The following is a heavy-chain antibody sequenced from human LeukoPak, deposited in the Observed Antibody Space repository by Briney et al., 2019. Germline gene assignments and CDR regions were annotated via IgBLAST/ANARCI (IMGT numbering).Heavy chain of an antibody. V-gene: IGHV4-34*01. J-gene: IGHJ4*02. D-gene: IGHD3-22*01. Sequence: PSETLSLTCAVYGGSFSGYYWSWIRQPPGKGLEWIGEINHSGSTNYNPSLKSRVTISVDTSNNQFSLKLSSVTAADTAVYYCARGIYYDSSGPDYWGQGTLVTVSS. CDR3: ARGIYYDSSGPDY. CDR2: INHSGST. CDR1: GGSFSGYY.